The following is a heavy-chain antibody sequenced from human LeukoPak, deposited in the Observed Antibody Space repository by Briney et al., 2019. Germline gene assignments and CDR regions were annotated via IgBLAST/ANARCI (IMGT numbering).Heavy chain of an antibody. V-gene: IGHV3-49*04. CDR2: IASETYGGTA. CDR1: GFTFGDYA. J-gene: IGHJ4*02. CDR3: TRDQTPYY. Sequence: GGSLRLSCTASGFTFGDYAMTWVRQAPGKGLEWVGFIASETYGGTAEYAASVKGRFTISRDDSKSIAYLQMNSMKTEDTAVYYCTRDQTPYYWGQGTLVTVSS.